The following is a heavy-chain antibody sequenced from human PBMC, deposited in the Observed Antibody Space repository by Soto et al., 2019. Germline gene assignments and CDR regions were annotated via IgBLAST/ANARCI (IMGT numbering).Heavy chain of an antibody. J-gene: IGHJ3*02. CDR1: GGTFSSYA. Sequence: GASVKVSCKASGGTFSSYAISWVRQAPGQGLEWMGGIIPIFGTANYAQKFQGRVTITADESTSTAYMELSSLRSEDTAVYYCARAVDPLGRHDAFDIWGQGTMVTVSS. CDR3: ARAVDPLGRHDAFDI. CDR2: IIPIFGTA. V-gene: IGHV1-69*13. D-gene: IGHD6-19*01.